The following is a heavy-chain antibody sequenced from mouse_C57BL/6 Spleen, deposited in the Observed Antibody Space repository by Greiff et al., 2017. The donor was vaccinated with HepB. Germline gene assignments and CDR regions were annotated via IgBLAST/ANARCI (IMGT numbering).Heavy chain of an antibody. CDR3: ARESSITTVENYAMDY. D-gene: IGHD1-1*01. V-gene: IGHV5-4*01. Sequence: EVQWVESGGGLVKPGGSLKLSCAASGFTFSSYAMSWVRQTPEKRLEWVATISDGGSYTYYPDNVKGRFTISRDNAKNNLYLQMSHLKSEDTAMYYCARESSITTVENYAMDYWGQGTSVTVSS. CDR1: GFTFSSYA. J-gene: IGHJ4*01. CDR2: ISDGGSYT.